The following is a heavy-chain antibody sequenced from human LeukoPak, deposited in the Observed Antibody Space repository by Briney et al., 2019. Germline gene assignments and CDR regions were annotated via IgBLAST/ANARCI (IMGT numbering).Heavy chain of an antibody. V-gene: IGHV3-23*01. D-gene: IGHD2-2*01. CDR2: ISADGDST. CDR3: AKRRYCTTTSCHDFDY. J-gene: IGHJ4*02. Sequence: GGSPRLSCAASGFTFRSYAMNWVRQAPGKGLEWVSAISADGDSTYYADSVKGRFTISRDNSKNTLYLQMNSLRPGDTAVYYCAKRRYCTTTSCHDFDYWGQGTLVTVSS. CDR1: GFTFRSYA.